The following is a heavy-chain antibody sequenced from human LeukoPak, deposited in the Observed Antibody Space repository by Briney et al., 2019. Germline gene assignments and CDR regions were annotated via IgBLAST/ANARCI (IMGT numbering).Heavy chain of an antibody. D-gene: IGHD2-8*01. CDR3: ARDNGEWRLNWFDH. V-gene: IGHV3-33*01. CDR2: IWDDGNNK. J-gene: IGHJ5*02. Sequence: GVTLRLSCAATGFTFSTYVMHWVRQAPGKGLDWVALIWDDGNNKYYVDSVKGRFTISRDNSKNTLYLQMNSLRAEDTAVYYCARDNGEWRLNWFDHWGQGTLVTVSS. CDR1: GFTFSTYV.